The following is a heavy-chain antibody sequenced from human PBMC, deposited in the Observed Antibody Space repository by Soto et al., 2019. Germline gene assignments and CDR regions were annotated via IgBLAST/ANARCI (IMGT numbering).Heavy chain of an antibody. CDR1: GFAFTNFA. V-gene: IGHV1-18*01. CDR2: ISTYTSNT. CDR3: ARGGPNDSAPGSV. J-gene: IGHJ4*02. D-gene: IGHD2-8*01. Sequence: QVQLVQSGTEVKKPGASVKVSCKTSGFAFTNFAMSWVRQAPGLGLEWMGWISTYTSNTYYAQKFQGRVTMTADTSTSTVYMELRSLRPDDTATYYCARGGPNDSAPGSVWGKGTLVSVSS.